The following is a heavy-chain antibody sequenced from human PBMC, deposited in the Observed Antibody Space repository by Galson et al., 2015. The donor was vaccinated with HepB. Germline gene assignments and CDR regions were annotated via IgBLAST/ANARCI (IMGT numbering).Heavy chain of an antibody. CDR3: ARARRGIGVVGLGDYYYDMDV. V-gene: IGHV1-69*13. Sequence: SVKVSCKASGGTFSSYPISWVRQAPGQGLEWMGGIIPIFGTANYAQKFQGRVTITADESTNTAYMELSSLRSEDTAVYYCARARRGIGVVGLGDYYYDMDVWGKGTTVTVSS. J-gene: IGHJ6*03. D-gene: IGHD3-3*01. CDR1: GGTFSSYP. CDR2: IIPIFGTA.